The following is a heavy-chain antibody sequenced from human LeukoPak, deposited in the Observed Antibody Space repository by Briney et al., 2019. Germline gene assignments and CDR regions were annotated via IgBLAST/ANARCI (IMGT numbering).Heavy chain of an antibody. CDR3: ARERWFDI. CDR1: GGSISNYY. V-gene: IGHV4-59*01. J-gene: IGHJ3*02. D-gene: IGHD4-23*01. Sequence: KPSETLSLTCTVFGGSISNYYWSWLRQPPGKGLEWIGYIYYSGSTNYNPSLKSRVTISVDTSKNQFSLKLSSVTAADTAVYYCARERWFDIWGQGTMVTVSS. CDR2: IYYSGST.